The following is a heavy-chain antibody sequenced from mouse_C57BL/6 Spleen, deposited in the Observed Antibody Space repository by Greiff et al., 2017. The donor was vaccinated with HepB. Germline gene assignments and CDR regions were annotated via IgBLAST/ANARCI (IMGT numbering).Heavy chain of an antibody. D-gene: IGHD2-4*01. Sequence: VQLQQSGPELVKPGASVKISCKASGYTFTDYYMNWVKQSHGKSLEWIGDINPNNGGTSYNQKFKGKATLTVDKSSSTAYMELRSLTSEDSAVYYCARKDDYYYYAMDYWGQGTSVTVSS. J-gene: IGHJ4*01. V-gene: IGHV1-26*01. CDR2: INPNNGGT. CDR3: ARKDDYYYYAMDY. CDR1: GYTFTDYY.